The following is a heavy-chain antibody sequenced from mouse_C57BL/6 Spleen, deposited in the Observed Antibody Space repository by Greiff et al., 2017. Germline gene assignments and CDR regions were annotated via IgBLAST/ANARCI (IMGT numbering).Heavy chain of an antibody. Sequence: EVQLQQSGPELVKPGASVKMSCKASGYTFTDYNMHWVKQSHGKSLEWIGYINPNNGGTSYNQKFKGKATLTVNKSSSTAYMELRSLTSEDSAVYYCASRKYYGSDYAMDYWGQGTSVTVSS. CDR1: GYTFTDYN. CDR2: INPNNGGT. D-gene: IGHD1-1*01. J-gene: IGHJ4*01. CDR3: ASRKYYGSDYAMDY. V-gene: IGHV1-22*01.